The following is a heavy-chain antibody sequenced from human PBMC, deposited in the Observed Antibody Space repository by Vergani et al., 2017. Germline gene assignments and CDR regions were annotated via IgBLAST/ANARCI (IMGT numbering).Heavy chain of an antibody. CDR2: IIPIFGTA. Sequence: QVQLVQSGAEVKKPGASVKVSCKASGYTFTSYGISWVRQAPGQGLEWMGWIIPIFGTANYAQKFQGRVTITADESTSTAYMELSSLRSEDTAVYFCARVAPSNSEVTPTAFDVWGQGTMVTVSS. V-gene: IGHV1-69*13. CDR3: ARVAPSNSEVTPTAFDV. CDR1: GYTFTSYG. D-gene: IGHD1-1*01. J-gene: IGHJ3*01.